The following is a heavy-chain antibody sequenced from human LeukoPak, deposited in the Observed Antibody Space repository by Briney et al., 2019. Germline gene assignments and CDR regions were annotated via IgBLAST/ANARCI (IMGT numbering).Heavy chain of an antibody. V-gene: IGHV1-69*04. D-gene: IGHD3-10*01. Sequence: GASVKVSCKASGGTFSSYAISGVRQAPGQGLEWMGRIIPILGIANYAQKFQGRVTITADKSTSTAYKELSSLRSEDTAVYYCARDRYGSGFYLVGWGQGTLVTVSS. CDR3: ARDRYGSGFYLVG. J-gene: IGHJ4*02. CDR2: IIPILGIA. CDR1: GGTFSSYA.